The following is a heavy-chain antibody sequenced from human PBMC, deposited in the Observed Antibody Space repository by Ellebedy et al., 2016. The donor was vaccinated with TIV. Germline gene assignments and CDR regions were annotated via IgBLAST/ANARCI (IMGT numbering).Heavy chain of an antibody. CDR1: EFTFSNFW. J-gene: IGHJ4*02. Sequence: PGGSLRLSCVASEFTFSNFWMSWVRQAPGTGLEWVANINYNGSETYYVDSVKGRFTISRDNARNSLALQMNSLRVEDTAVYYCAVSRWAAAGLYYFDFWGQGTLVTVSS. CDR3: AVSRWAAAGLYYFDF. CDR2: INYNGSET. D-gene: IGHD6-13*01. V-gene: IGHV3-7*01.